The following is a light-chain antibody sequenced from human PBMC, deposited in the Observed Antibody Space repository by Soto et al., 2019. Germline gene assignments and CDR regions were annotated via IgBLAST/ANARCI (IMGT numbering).Light chain of an antibody. Sequence: LTQPPSASGAAGQSVTISCTGTRIDVGGYNYVSWYQQHPGKAPKLMIYEVSKRPSGVPDRFSGSKSGNTASLTVSGLQAEDEADYYCSSYAGSSYVFGTGNKLTVL. CDR1: RIDVGGYNY. V-gene: IGLV2-8*01. CDR2: EVS. CDR3: SSYAGSSYV. J-gene: IGLJ1*01.